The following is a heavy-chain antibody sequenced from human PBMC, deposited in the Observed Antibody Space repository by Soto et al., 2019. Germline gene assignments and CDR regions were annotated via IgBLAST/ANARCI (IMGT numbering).Heavy chain of an antibody. CDR3: ARGYGSSWYYYNWFDP. Sequence: SRTLSLTCAISGDSVSSNSAAWNWIRQSPSRGLEWLGRTYYRSKWYNDYAVSVKSRITINPDTSKNQFSLQLNSVTPEDTAVYYCARGYGSSWYYYNWFDPWGQGTLVTVSS. CDR2: TYYRSKWYN. J-gene: IGHJ5*02. D-gene: IGHD6-13*01. V-gene: IGHV6-1*01. CDR1: GDSVSSNSAA.